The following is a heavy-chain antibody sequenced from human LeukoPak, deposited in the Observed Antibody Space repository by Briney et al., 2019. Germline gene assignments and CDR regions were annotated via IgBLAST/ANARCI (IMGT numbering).Heavy chain of an antibody. Sequence: PGGSLRLSCAASGFTFDDYAMHWVRQAPGKGLEWVSGISWNSGSIGYADSVKGRFTISRDDAKNSLYLQMNSLRAEDTALYYCSKSVSALRNYYGMDVWGQGTTVTVSS. V-gene: IGHV3-9*01. J-gene: IGHJ6*02. CDR1: GFTFDDYA. D-gene: IGHD1-14*01. CDR3: SKSVSALRNYYGMDV. CDR2: ISWNSGSI.